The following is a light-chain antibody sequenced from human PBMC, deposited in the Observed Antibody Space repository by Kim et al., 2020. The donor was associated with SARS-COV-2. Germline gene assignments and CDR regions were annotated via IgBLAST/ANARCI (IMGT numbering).Light chain of an antibody. V-gene: IGLV3-1*01. CDR3: QAWDSSIYV. Sequence: AAQGQKATITGQGDKLGDKYASWYQQKPGQSPVVVIFRDNRRPSGIPERFSGSNSGNTATLTISGTQAMDEADYYCQAWDSSIYVFGTGTKVTVL. J-gene: IGLJ1*01. CDR1: KLGDKY. CDR2: RDN.